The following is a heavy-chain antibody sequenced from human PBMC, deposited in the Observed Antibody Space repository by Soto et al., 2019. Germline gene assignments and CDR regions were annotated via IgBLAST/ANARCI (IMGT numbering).Heavy chain of an antibody. Sequence: GESLKISCQGSGYSFSTYWIGWVRQMPGKGLEWMGVIYPQDSDTRYSPSFQGQVTFSVDRSFSTAYLQWDSLKASDTATYYCARQRAWNDAFDFWGQGTLVTVSS. V-gene: IGHV5-51*01. CDR2: IYPQDSDT. CDR3: ARQRAWNDAFDF. D-gene: IGHD1-1*01. CDR1: GYSFSTYW. J-gene: IGHJ4*02.